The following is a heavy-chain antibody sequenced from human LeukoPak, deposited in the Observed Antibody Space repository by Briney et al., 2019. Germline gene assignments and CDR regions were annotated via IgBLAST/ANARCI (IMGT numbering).Heavy chain of an antibody. CDR3: AKDAGYYGSGSYYNVPPYFDY. D-gene: IGHD3-10*01. V-gene: IGHV3-53*01. CDR1: GFTVSSNY. CDR2: IYSGGST. Sequence: PGGSLRLSCAASGFTVSSNYMSWVRQAPGKGLEWVSVIYSGGSTYYADSVKGRFTISRDNSKNTLYLQMNSLRAEDTAVYYCAKDAGYYGSGSYYNVPPYFDYWGQGTLVTVSS. J-gene: IGHJ4*02.